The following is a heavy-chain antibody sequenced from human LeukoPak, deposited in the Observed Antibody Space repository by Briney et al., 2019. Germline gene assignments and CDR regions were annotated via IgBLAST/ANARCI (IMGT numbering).Heavy chain of an antibody. V-gene: IGHV3-23*01. CDR2: ISGSGGST. J-gene: IGHJ4*02. CDR3: ASTSSGWYHLDY. Sequence: SSSSYYWGWVRQAPGKGLEWVSAISGSGGSTYYADSVKGRFTISRDNSKNTLYLQMNSLRAEDTAVYYCASTSSGWYHLDYWGQGTLVTVSS. CDR1: SSSSYY. D-gene: IGHD6-19*01.